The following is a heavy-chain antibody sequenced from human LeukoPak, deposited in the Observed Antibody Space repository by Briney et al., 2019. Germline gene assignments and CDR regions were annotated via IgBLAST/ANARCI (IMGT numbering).Heavy chain of an antibody. CDR1: GGTFSSYT. J-gene: IGHJ6*03. Sequence: SVKVSCKASGGTFSSYTISWVRQAPGQGLEWMGRIIPILGIANYAQKFQGGVTITADKSTSTAYMELSSLRSEDTAVYYCARGRRMVRGNHYYYYMDVWGKGTTVTVSS. CDR3: ARGRRMVRGNHYYYYMDV. V-gene: IGHV1-69*02. CDR2: IIPILGIA. D-gene: IGHD3-10*01.